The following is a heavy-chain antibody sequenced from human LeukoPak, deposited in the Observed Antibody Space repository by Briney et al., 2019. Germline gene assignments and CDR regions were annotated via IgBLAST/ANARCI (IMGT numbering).Heavy chain of an antibody. CDR1: GFTFSSYG. V-gene: IGHV3-30*02. Sequence: GGSLRLSCAASGFTFSSYGMHWVRQTPGKGLEWVSFIRYDGSNKYYADFVKGRFTISRDYPKNTLYLQMNSLRVEDTAMYYCAKDQGYSGSYSDYWGQGTLVTVSS. J-gene: IGHJ4*02. D-gene: IGHD1-26*01. CDR3: AKDQGYSGSYSDY. CDR2: IRYDGSNK.